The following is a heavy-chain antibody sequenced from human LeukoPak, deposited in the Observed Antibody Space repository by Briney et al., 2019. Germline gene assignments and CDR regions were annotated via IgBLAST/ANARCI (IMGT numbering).Heavy chain of an antibody. D-gene: IGHD2/OR15-2a*01. V-gene: IGHV3-30-3*01. Sequence: GSLRLSCAASGFNFSSYAMHWVRQAPGKGLEWVAVISYDGSNKYYADSVNGRFTISRDNSKNTLYLQMNSLRAEDTAVYYCARAQNRWHLDYWGQGTLVTVSS. J-gene: IGHJ4*02. CDR2: ISYDGSNK. CDR1: GFNFSSYA. CDR3: ARAQNRWHLDY.